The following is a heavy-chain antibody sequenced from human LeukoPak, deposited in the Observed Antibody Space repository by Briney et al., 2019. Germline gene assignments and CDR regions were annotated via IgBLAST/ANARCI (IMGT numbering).Heavy chain of an antibody. J-gene: IGHJ4*02. CDR1: GYTFTSYD. CDR3: ARTYYCSSTSCNPDPYYFDY. V-gene: IGHV1-8*01. D-gene: IGHD2-2*01. CDR2: MNPNSGNT. Sequence: ASVTVSCTASGYTFTSYDINWVRQATGQGLEWMGWMNPNSGNTGYAQKFQGRVTMTRNTSISTAYMELSSLRSEDTAVYYRARTYYCSSTSCNPDPYYFDYWGQGTLVTVSS.